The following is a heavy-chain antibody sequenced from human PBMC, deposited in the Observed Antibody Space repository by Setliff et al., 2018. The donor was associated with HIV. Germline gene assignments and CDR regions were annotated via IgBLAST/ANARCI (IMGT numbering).Heavy chain of an antibody. CDR2: IFSSDEK. Sequence: GSGPTLVNPTETLTLTCSVSGFSLSNARMGVSWIRQPPGKALEWLAHIFSSDEKSYSTSLKTRLTISKAPSKSQVVLTMTNVDPVDTATYYCAHKRSSVLRGLIFNWFDPWGQGTLVTVSS. CDR3: AHKRSSVLRGLIFNWFDP. CDR1: GFSLSNARMG. J-gene: IGHJ5*02. D-gene: IGHD3-10*01. V-gene: IGHV2-26*01.